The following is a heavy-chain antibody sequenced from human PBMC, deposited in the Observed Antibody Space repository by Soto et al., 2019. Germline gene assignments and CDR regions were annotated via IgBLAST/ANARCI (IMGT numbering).Heavy chain of an antibody. CDR2: IKSKTDGGTT. V-gene: IGHV3-15*01. CDR3: TTDSSSLPYCGGDCS. J-gene: IGHJ5*02. CDR1: GFTFSNAW. Sequence: GGSLRLSCAASGFTFSNAWMSWVRQAPGKGLEWVGRIKSKTDGGTTDYAAPVKGRFTISRDDSKNTLYLQMNSLKTEDTAVYYCTTDSSSLPYCGGDCSWGQGTLVTVSS. D-gene: IGHD2-21*01.